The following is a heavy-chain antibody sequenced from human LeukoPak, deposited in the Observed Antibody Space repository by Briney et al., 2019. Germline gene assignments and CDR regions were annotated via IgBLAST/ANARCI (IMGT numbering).Heavy chain of an antibody. Sequence: GGSLRLSCAASGFTFDNYAMNWVRQAPGKGLEWVSAINASGHSTYYADSVKGRFTISGDNSKDTLYLRMNSLRAEDTATYYCAKSVGYNYDSSGYYFSDYWGQGTRVTVSS. CDR2: INASGHST. V-gene: IGHV3-23*01. D-gene: IGHD3-22*01. CDR1: GFTFDNYA. CDR3: AKSVGYNYDSSGYYFSDY. J-gene: IGHJ4*02.